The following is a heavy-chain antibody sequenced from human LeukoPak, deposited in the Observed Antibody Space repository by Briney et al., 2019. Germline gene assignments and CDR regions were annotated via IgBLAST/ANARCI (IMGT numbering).Heavy chain of an antibody. D-gene: IGHD2/OR15-2a*01. J-gene: IGHJ6*02. CDR2: ISYDGSNK. V-gene: IGHV3-30-3*01. CDR1: GFTFSSYA. Sequence: GGSLRLSCAASGFTFSSYAMHWVRQAPGKGLEWVAVISYDGSNKYYADSVKGRFTISRDNSKNTPYLQMNSLRAEDTAVYYCARDRGRGTQDRINYYYYYGMDVWGQGTRVTVSS. CDR3: ARDRGRGTQDRINYYYYYGMDV.